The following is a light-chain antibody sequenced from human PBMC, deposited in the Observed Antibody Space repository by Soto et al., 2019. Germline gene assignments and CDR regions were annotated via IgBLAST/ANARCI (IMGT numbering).Light chain of an antibody. CDR2: GNN. Sequence: QSVLTQPPSASGTPGQRVTISCSGSSSNIGSNYVYWYQQLPGTAPKLLIYGNNQRPSGVPDRFSGSKSGTSASLAISGLLSDDEADYYCAAWDDSLSGRWVFGGGTKLTVL. CDR1: SSNIGSNY. V-gene: IGLV1-47*01. CDR3: AAWDDSLSGRWV. J-gene: IGLJ3*02.